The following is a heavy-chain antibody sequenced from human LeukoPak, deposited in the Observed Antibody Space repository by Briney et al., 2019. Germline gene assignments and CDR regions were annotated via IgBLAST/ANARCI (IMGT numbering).Heavy chain of an antibody. Sequence: KSSETLSLTCAVYGGSFSGYYWSWIRQPPGKGLEWIGEINHSGSTNYNPSLKSRVTISVDTSKNQFSLKLSSMTAADTAVYYCARGSPRIAAAGTYYYYGMDVWGQGTTVTVSS. CDR1: GGSFSGYY. J-gene: IGHJ6*02. D-gene: IGHD6-13*01. CDR3: ARGSPRIAAAGTYYYYGMDV. CDR2: INHSGST. V-gene: IGHV4-34*01.